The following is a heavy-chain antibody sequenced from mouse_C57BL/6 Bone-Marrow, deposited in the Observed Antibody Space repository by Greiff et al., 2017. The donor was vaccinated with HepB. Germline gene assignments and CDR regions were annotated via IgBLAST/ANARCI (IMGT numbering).Heavy chain of an antibody. V-gene: IGHV5-12*01. CDR1: GFTFSDYY. CDR3: ARQGSNHYYYAMDY. D-gene: IGHD2-5*01. CDR2: ISNGGGST. Sequence: EVKLVESGGGLVQPGGSLKLSCAASGFTFSDYYMYWVRQTPEKRLEWVAYISNGGGSTYYPDTVKGRFTISRDNAKNTLYLQMSRLKSEDTAMYYCARQGSNHYYYAMDYWGQGTSVTVSS. J-gene: IGHJ4*01.